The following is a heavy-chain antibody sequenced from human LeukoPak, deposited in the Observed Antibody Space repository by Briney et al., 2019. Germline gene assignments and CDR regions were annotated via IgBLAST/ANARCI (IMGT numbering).Heavy chain of an antibody. V-gene: IGHV3-74*01. CDR3: ARGPGGWFASDY. Sequence: PRGSLRLSCAPSGFTSSSNLTHWVRPAPAKGRVWVSRINRDGSPTYADSVRGRFTISRDNAQNTLYLQMNSLRAEDTALYYCARGPGGWFASDYWGQGTLVTVSS. CDR1: GFTSSSNL. J-gene: IGHJ4*02. CDR2: INRDGSP. D-gene: IGHD2-8*02.